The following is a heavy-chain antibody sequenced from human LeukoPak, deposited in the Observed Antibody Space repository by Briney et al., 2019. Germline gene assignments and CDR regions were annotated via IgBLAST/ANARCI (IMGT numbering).Heavy chain of an antibody. CDR2: INPNSGGT. V-gene: IGHV1-2*02. CDR3: ARAHKSGYPDY. J-gene: IGHJ4*02. Sequence: ASVKVSCKASGGTFSSYAISWVRQAPGQGLEWMGWINPNSGGTNYAQKFQGRVTMTRDTSISTAYMELSRLRSDDTAVYYCARAHKSGYPDYWGQGTLVTVSS. D-gene: IGHD3-3*01. CDR1: GGTFSSYA.